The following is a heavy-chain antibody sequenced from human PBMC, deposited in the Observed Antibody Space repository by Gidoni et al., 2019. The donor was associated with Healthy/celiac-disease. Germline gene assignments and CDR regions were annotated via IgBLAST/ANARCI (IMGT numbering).Heavy chain of an antibody. CDR2: ISGSGGST. CDR1: GFTFSSYA. V-gene: IGHV3-23*01. J-gene: IGHJ5*02. D-gene: IGHD2-2*01. Sequence: EVQLLASGGGLVQPGGSLRLSCAASGFTFSSYAMSWVRQAPGTGLEWVSAISGSGGSTYYADSVKGRFTISRDNSKNTLYLQMNSLRAEDTAVYYCAKDLVVVPAAMRGWFDPWGQGTLVTVSS. CDR3: AKDLVVVPAAMRGWFDP.